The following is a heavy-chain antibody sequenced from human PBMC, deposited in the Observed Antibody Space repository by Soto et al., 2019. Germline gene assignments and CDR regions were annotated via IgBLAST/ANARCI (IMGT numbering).Heavy chain of an antibody. CDR1: GFQFSDYD. CDR2: ISSSGSIV. D-gene: IGHD5-12*01. CDR3: ARAHCGYDPSCDN. V-gene: IGHV3-48*03. J-gene: IGHJ4*02. Sequence: GGSLRLSFAVSGFQFSDYDMNWVRQAPGKGLEWVSHISSSGSIVYYLDSVKGRFTISRDNAKNSLSLEMNSLRAEDSGLYYCARAHCGYDPSCDNWGQGPLVTVSS.